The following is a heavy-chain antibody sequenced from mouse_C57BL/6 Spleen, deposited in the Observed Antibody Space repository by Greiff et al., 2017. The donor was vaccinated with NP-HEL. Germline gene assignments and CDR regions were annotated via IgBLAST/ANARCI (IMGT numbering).Heavy chain of an antibody. Sequence: DVMLVESGGGLVKPGGSLKLSCAASGFTFSSYAMSWVRQTPEKRLEWVATISDGGSYTYYPDNVKGRFTISRDNAKNNLYLQMSHLKSEDTAMYYCARDLGWDWYFDVWGTGTTVTVSS. V-gene: IGHV5-4*01. CDR3: ARDLGWDWYFDV. D-gene: IGHD1-2*01. CDR1: GFTFSSYA. CDR2: ISDGGSYT. J-gene: IGHJ1*03.